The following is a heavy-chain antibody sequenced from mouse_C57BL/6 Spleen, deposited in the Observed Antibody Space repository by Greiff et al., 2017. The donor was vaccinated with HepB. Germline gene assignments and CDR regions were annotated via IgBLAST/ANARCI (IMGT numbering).Heavy chain of an antibody. J-gene: IGHJ2*01. V-gene: IGHV1-82*01. CDR3: ARGKGWLLTY. D-gene: IGHD2-3*01. CDR2: IYPGDGDT. Sequence: QVQLQQSGPELVKPGASVKISCKASGYAFSSSWMNWVKQRPGKGLEWIGRIYPGDGDTNYNGKFKGKATLTADKSSSTAYMQLSSLTSEDSAVYFCARGKGWLLTYWGQGTTLTVSS. CDR1: GYAFSSSW.